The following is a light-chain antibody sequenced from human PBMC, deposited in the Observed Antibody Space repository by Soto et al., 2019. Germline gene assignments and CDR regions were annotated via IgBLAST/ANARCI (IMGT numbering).Light chain of an antibody. CDR1: QSVTSRY. CDR3: HQYGSSPGT. CDR2: GAS. J-gene: IGKJ1*01. Sequence: EIVLPQSARTLSLSAGERATLSWGASQSVTSRYLAWYQQKTGQAPRLLFFGASIRDTGIPDRFSGRGSGTDFTLTINRLEPEDFAVYYCHQYGSSPGTFGPGTKVDI. V-gene: IGKV3-20*01.